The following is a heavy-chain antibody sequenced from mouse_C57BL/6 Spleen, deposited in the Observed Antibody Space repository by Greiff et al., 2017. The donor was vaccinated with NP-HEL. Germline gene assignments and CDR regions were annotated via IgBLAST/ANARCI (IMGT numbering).Heavy chain of an antibody. D-gene: IGHD1-1*01. CDR3: ARQNYYGTYAMDY. V-gene: IGHV5-9*01. J-gene: IGHJ4*01. CDR2: ISGGGGNT. Sequence: EVNVVESGGGLVKPGGSLKLSCAASGFTFSSYTMSWVRQTPEKRLEWVATISGGGGNTYYPDSVKGRFTISRDNAKNTLYLQMSSLRSEDTALYYCARQNYYGTYAMDYWGQGTSVTVSS. CDR1: GFTFSSYT.